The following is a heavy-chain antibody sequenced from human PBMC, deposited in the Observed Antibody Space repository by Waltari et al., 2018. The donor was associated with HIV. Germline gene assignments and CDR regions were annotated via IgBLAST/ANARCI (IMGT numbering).Heavy chain of an antibody. CDR3: TTDVGTSTVPY. V-gene: IGHV3-15*01. CDR1: GFPSSNSW. D-gene: IGHD4-17*01. J-gene: IGHJ4*02. CDR2: IKSKTDGGAT. Sequence: EVQLVESGGGLVKPGGSLRLACVASGFPSSNSWMRWVRQAPGKGLEWVGRIKSKTDGGATDDAAPVKGRFTISRGDSKNTLYLQMNSLKTEDTAVYYCTTDVGTSTVPYWGQGTLVTVSS.